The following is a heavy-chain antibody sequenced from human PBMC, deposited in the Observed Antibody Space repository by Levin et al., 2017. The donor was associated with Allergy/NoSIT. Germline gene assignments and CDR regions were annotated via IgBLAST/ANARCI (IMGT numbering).Heavy chain of an antibody. D-gene: IGHD3-22*01. V-gene: IGHV3-9*01. CDR3: AKDIGYYYDSSGFDY. J-gene: IGHJ4*02. CDR1: GFTFDDYA. Sequence: SLKISCAVSGFTFDDYAMHWVRQAPGKGLEWVSGISWNSGSIGYADSVKGRFTISRDNAKNSLYLQMNSLRAEDTALYYCAKDIGYYYDSSGFDYWGQGTLVTVSS. CDR2: ISWNSGSI.